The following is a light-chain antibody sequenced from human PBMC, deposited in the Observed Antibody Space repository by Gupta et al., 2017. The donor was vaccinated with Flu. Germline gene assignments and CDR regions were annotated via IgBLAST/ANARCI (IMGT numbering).Light chain of an antibody. CDR2: EGS. J-gene: IGLJ3*02. CDR1: SSDVGNYNL. CDR3: CSYAGGSWV. V-gene: IGLV2-23*01. Sequence: QSALTQPASVSGSPGQSITISCTGTSSDVGNYNLVSWFQQQSGTAPTLMIYEGSVRPSGISDRFSGSKSGNTASLTISGLQVDDEADYYCCSYAGGSWVFGGGTKLTVL.